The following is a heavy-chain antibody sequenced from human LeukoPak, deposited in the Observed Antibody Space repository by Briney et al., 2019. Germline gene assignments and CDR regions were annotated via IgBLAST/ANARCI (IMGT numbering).Heavy chain of an antibody. D-gene: IGHD4/OR15-4a*01. CDR3: ARDTAMVGAYDAFDI. V-gene: IGHV1-69*05. Sequence: ASVKVSCKASGGTFSSYAISWVPQAPGQGLEWMGRIIPIFGTANYAQKFQGRVTITTDESTSTAYMELSSLRSEDTAVYYCARDTAMVGAYDAFDIWGQWTLVTVSS. CDR2: IIPIFGTA. J-gene: IGHJ3*02. CDR1: GGTFSSYA.